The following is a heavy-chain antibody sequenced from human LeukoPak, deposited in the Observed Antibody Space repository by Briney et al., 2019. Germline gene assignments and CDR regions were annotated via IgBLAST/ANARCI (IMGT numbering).Heavy chain of an antibody. D-gene: IGHD1-26*01. J-gene: IGHJ4*02. CDR3: ARDRVGAYEFDY. V-gene: IGHV3-48*04. CDR1: GFTFSSYG. CDR2: ISSSSSTM. Sequence: GGSLRLSCAASGFTFSSYGMHWVRQAPGKGLEWVSYISSSSSTMYYADSVKGRFTISRDSAKNSLYLQMNSLRAEDTAVYYCARDRVGAYEFDYWGQGTLVTVSS.